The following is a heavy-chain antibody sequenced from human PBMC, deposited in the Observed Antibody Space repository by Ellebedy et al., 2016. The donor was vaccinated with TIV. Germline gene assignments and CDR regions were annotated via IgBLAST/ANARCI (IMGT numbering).Heavy chain of an antibody. J-gene: IGHJ5*01. D-gene: IGHD3-10*01. Sequence: GGSLRLSXAASGFTFSYYSMHWVRQAPGKGLEWVAVISHDGSNKYHAESVKGRFTISRDDSKNTLYLQMNTLRTEDTALYYCASARGGSGSWLDSWGQGTLVTVSS. CDR3: ASARGGSGSWLDS. CDR1: GFTFSYYS. V-gene: IGHV3-30*04. CDR2: ISHDGSNK.